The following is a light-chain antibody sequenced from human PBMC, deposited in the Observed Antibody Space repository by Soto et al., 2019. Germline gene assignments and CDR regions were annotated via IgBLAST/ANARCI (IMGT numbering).Light chain of an antibody. J-gene: IGLJ1*01. CDR2: EVV. CDR1: KNDIGVYDF. V-gene: IGLV2-8*01. CDR3: RSYAGSNTYV. Sequence: QSALTQPPSASGSPGESLIISCTGTKNDIGVYDFVSWYQHHPGKAPRLIIYEVVQRPSWVPDRFSGSKSGNTASLTVSGLQAEDEADYYCRSYAGSNTYVFGSGTKVTVL.